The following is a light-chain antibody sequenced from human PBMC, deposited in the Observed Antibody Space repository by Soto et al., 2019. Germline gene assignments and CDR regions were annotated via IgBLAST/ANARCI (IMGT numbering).Light chain of an antibody. J-gene: IGLJ1*01. V-gene: IGLV2-11*01. CDR1: SSDVGAYKY. Sequence: QSVLTQPRSVSGSPGQSVTISCTGTSSDVGAYKYVSWYQHYPGEAPKVMIYEVVQRPSGVPDRFSGSKSGNTASLTVSGLQAADEADYFCKSYAGSNTYVFGSGTKVTVL. CDR3: KSYAGSNTYV. CDR2: EVV.